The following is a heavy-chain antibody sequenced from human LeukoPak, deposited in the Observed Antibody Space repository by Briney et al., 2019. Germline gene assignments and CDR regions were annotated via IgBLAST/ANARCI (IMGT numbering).Heavy chain of an antibody. J-gene: IGHJ4*02. Sequence: SETLSLTCTVSGGSISRYYWSWIRQPPGKGLEWIGHIHNSGSTNYNPSLKSRVTISLDTSRNQFSLKLSSVTAADTAVYYCARLLNPTMLTRFYFDLWGQGTLVTVSS. CDR1: GGSISRYY. V-gene: IGHV4-4*09. CDR2: IHNSGST. CDR3: ARLLNPTMLTRFYFDL. D-gene: IGHD4/OR15-4a*01.